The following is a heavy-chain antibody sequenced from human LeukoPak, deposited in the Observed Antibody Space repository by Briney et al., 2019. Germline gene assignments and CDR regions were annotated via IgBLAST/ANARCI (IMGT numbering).Heavy chain of an antibody. Sequence: GGSLRLSCAASGFTFNNYAMNWVRQTPGGRLEWVAFIGISSGPLLYADSVKGRFTISRDNAKASVYLQMNRLRAEDTAVYYCARAKGYTSSYSFDYWGQGILVTVSS. CDR1: GFTFNNYA. V-gene: IGHV3-48*04. CDR2: IGISSGPL. J-gene: IGHJ4*02. CDR3: ARAKGYTSSYSFDY. D-gene: IGHD3-10*01.